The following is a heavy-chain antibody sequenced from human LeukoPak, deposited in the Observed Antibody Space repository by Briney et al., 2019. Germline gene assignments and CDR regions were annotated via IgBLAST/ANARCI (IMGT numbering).Heavy chain of an antibody. Sequence: NPSETLSLTCSVSGVSISTYSWSWIRQPPGKGLEWIGEISHDGTTNYNPSLRSRVAMSLDRANNQFSLSLTSVTAADTAVYYCTREDRPFCPFAYWGQGVLVTVSS. CDR3: TREDRPFCPFAY. V-gene: IGHV4-59*12. CDR2: ISHDGTT. D-gene: IGHD3-22*01. CDR1: GVSISTYS. J-gene: IGHJ4*02.